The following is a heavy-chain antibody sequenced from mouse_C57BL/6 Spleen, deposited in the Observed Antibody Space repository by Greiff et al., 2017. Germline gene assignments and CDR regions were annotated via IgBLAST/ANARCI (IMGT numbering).Heavy chain of an antibody. Sequence: EVKLVESGGDLVKPGGSLKLSCAASGFTFSSYGMSWVRQTPDKRLEWVATISSGGSYTYYPDSGKGRFTIARDIAKNTLYLQMSSLKSENTAMYYCARQLAGTYNYAMDYWGQGTSVTVSS. CDR3: ARQLAGTYNYAMDY. D-gene: IGHD4-1*01. V-gene: IGHV5-6*02. J-gene: IGHJ4*01. CDR1: GFTFSSYG. CDR2: ISSGGSYT.